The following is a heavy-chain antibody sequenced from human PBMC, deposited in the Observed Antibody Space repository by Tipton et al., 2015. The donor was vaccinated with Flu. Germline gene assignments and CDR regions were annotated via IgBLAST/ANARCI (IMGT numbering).Heavy chain of an antibody. J-gene: IGHJ4*02. CDR3: ARDPSLGMPDYLDY. Sequence: SLRLSCAASGFTFSSYGMNWVRQAPGKGLEWVAVIWYDGSTKYYGDPVQGRFTVSRDNSRDTLFLQMNSLRAEDTAVYYCARDPSLGMPDYLDYWGQGTLVTASS. CDR2: IWYDGSTK. V-gene: IGHV3-33*01. D-gene: IGHD2-2*01. CDR1: GFTFSSYG.